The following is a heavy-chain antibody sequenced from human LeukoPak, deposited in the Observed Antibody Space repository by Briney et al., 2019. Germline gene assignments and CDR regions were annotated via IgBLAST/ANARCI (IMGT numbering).Heavy chain of an antibody. D-gene: IGHD1-26*01. V-gene: IGHV3-66*01. CDR3: ARWGSGDYFDY. CDR1: GFTVSSNY. CDR2: IYSGGST. J-gene: IGHJ4*02. Sequence: GGSLRLSCAASGFTVSSNYMSWVRQAPGKGLEWVSVIYSGGSTYYADSVKGRFTISRDNPKNTLYLQMNSLRAEDTAVYYCARWGSGDYFDYWGQGTLVTVSS.